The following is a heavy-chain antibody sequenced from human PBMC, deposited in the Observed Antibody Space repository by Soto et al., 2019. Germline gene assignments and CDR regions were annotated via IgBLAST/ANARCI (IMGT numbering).Heavy chain of an antibody. CDR2: IKQDGSEK. J-gene: IGHJ6*03. D-gene: IGHD6-13*01. V-gene: IGHV3-7*01. Sequence: AGGSLRLSCAASGFTFSSYWMSWVRQAPGKGLEWVANIKQDGSEKYYVDSVKGRFTISRDNAKNSLYLQMNSLRAEDTAVYYCARDAAAVPLGYYYMDVWGKGTTVTVSS. CDR3: ARDAAAVPLGYYYMDV. CDR1: GFTFSSYW.